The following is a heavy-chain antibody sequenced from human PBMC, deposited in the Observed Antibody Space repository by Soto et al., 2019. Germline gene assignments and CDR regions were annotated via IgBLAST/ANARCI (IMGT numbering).Heavy chain of an antibody. J-gene: IGHJ6*02. CDR1: GVSICSVGYY. D-gene: IGHD6-19*01. V-gene: IGHV4-31*03. CDR3: ARDLAVAGYYYYGMDV. CDR2: IYYSGIT. Sequence: SETLSLPCTFAGVSICSVGYYWSWIRQHPGKGLEWIGYIYYSGITYYNPSLKSRVTISVDTSKNQFSLKLSSVTAADTAVYYCARDLAVAGYYYYGMDVWGQGTTVT.